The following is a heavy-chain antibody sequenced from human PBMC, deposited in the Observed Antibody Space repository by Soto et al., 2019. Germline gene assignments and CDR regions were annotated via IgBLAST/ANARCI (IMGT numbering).Heavy chain of an antibody. J-gene: IGHJ6*02. D-gene: IGHD3-16*01. Sequence: QAHLEQSGAEVKRPGASVKVSCKASGYTFSDFAINWLRQASGQGPEWMGWMNAKSGDTFFAQRFQGKFNMTWDTSLSTAYREVGSLTSYDTDIYYCARGNPFNYAGFDFCGQGTTVAVSS. V-gene: IGHV1-8*01. CDR1: GYTFSDFA. CDR3: ARGNPFNYAGFDF. CDR2: MNAKSGDT.